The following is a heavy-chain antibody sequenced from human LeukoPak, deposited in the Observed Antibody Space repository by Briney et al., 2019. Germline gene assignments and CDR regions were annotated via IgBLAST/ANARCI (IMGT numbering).Heavy chain of an antibody. CDR1: GGSISSYY. V-gene: IGHV4-59*01. D-gene: IGHD1-26*01. Sequence: SETLSLTCTVSGGSISSYYWSWIRQPPGEGLEWIGYIYYSGSTNYNPSLKSRVTISVDTSKNQFSLKLSSVTAADTAVYYCARDPLGYDAFDIWGQGTMVTVSS. CDR3: ARDPLGYDAFDI. J-gene: IGHJ3*02. CDR2: IYYSGST.